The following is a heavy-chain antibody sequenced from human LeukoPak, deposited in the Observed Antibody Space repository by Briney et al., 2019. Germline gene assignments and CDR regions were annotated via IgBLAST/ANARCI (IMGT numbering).Heavy chain of an antibody. CDR1: GYTFTSYA. J-gene: IGHJ2*01. Sequence: PWASVKVSCKASGYTFTSYAMHWVRQAPGQRLKWMGWISAGNGNTKYSQKFQGRVTITRDTSASTAYMELSSLRSEDTAVYYCAKNGDPYWYFDLWGRGTLVTVSS. V-gene: IGHV1-3*01. CDR3: AKNGDPYWYFDL. D-gene: IGHD4-17*01. CDR2: ISAGNGNT.